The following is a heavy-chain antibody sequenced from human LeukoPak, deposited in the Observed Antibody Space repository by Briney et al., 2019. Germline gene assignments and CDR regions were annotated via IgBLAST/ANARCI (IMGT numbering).Heavy chain of an antibody. D-gene: IGHD4-11*01. Sequence: SETLSLTCTVSGVSISSSSYYWGWIRQPPGKGLERIGGIYYSGSTYYNPSLKSRVTISVDTSKNQYSLKLSSVTAADTAVYYCARQLTTVTTPLDFDYWGQGTLVTVSS. J-gene: IGHJ4*02. CDR1: GVSISSSSYY. V-gene: IGHV4-39*01. CDR2: IYYSGST. CDR3: ARQLTTVTTPLDFDY.